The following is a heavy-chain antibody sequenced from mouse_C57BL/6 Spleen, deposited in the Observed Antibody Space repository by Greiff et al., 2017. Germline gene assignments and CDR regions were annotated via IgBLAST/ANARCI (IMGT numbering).Heavy chain of an antibody. CDR3: ARRSYYVSSSYFDY. CDR2: IYPGSGNT. V-gene: IGHV1-76*01. D-gene: IGHD1-1*01. Sequence: VMLVESGAELVRPGASVKLSCKASGYTFTDYYINWVKQRPGQGLEWIARIYPGSGNTYYNEKFKGKATLTAENSPSTAYMPLSSLTSEDSAVYFCARRSYYVSSSYFDYWGQGTTLTVSS. CDR1: GYTFTDYY. J-gene: IGHJ2*01.